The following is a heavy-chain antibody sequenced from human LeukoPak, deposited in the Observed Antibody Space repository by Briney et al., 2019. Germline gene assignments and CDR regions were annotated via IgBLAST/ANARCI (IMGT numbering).Heavy chain of an antibody. D-gene: IGHD2-15*01. J-gene: IGHJ4*02. CDR3: AKYSVGYCSGGTCDYLDY. CDR2: SSAGGGST. CDR1: GFTFSSYE. V-gene: IGHV3-23*01. Sequence: GGSLRLSCAASGFTFSSYEMNWIRQAPGKGLEWVSGSSAGGGSTYYADSVKGRFTISRDNSKNTLYLQMNSLRPEDTAVYYCAKYSVGYCSGGTCDYLDYWGQGSLVTVSS.